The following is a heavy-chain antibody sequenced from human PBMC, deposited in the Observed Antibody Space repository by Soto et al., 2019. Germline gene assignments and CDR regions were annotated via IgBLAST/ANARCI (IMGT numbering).Heavy chain of an antibody. D-gene: IGHD6-19*01. CDR3: ARLSSRGDY. CDR2: INHSGST. V-gene: IGHV4-34*01. J-gene: IGHJ4*02. CDR1: GGSFSGYY. Sequence: PSETLSLTCAVYGGSFSGYYWSWIRQPPGKGLEWIGEINHSGSTNYNPSLKSRVTISVDTSKNQFSLKLSSVTAADTAVYYCARLSSRGDYWGQGTLVTVSS.